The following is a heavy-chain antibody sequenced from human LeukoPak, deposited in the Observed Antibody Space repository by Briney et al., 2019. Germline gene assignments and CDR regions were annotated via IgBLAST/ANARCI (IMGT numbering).Heavy chain of an antibody. J-gene: IGHJ4*02. CDR1: GGSFSGYY. V-gene: IGHV4-34*01. D-gene: IGHD3/OR15-3a*01. Sequence: PSETLSLTCAVYGGSFSGYYWSWIRQPPGKGLEWIGEINHSGSTNYNPSLKSRVTISVDTSKNQFSLKLSSVTAADTAVYYCARGIGLVPQNYYFDYWGQGTLVTVSS. CDR2: INHSGST. CDR3: ARGIGLVPQNYYFDY.